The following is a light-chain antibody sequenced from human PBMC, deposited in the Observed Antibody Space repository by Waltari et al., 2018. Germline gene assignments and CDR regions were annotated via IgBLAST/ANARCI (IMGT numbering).Light chain of an antibody. Sequence: QSALPPPASVSGSPGQAITISCTGPRLDVGGYNYVSWYQQLPAKAPKLMIFDVSNRPSGVSNRFPGSKSCNTASLTIAVLQAEDKADYYCSSYISSSTLEVFGGGTRLTVL. CDR3: SSYISSSTLEV. CDR2: DVS. V-gene: IGLV2-14*03. CDR1: RLDVGGYNY. J-gene: IGLJ3*02.